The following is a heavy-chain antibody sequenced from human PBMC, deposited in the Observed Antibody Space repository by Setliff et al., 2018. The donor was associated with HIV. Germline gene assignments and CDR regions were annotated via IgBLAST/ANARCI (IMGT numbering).Heavy chain of an antibody. CDR2: IYSSGST. CDR3: ARDWLFLGYCSSTSCSFAFDI. J-gene: IGHJ3*02. D-gene: IGHD2-2*01. CDR1: GSSISSNYY. V-gene: IGHV4-4*07. Sequence: SETLSLTCTVSGSSISSNYYGSWIRQPAGKGLEWIGRIYSSGSTNYNPSLKSRVTMSVDTSKNQFSLKLSSVTAADTAVYYCARDWLFLGYCSSTSCSFAFDIWGQGKMVTVSS.